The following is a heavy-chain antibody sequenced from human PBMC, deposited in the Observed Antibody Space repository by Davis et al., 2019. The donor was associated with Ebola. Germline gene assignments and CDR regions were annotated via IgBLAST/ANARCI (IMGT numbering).Heavy chain of an antibody. Sequence: MPGGSLRLSCAVYGGSFSGYYWSWIRQPPGKGLEWIGEINHSGSTNYNPSLKSRVTISVDTSKNQFSLKLSSVTAADTAVYYCASGEGAFDIWGQGTMVTVSS. CDR3: ASGEGAFDI. J-gene: IGHJ3*02. V-gene: IGHV4-34*01. CDR2: INHSGST. D-gene: IGHD3-10*01. CDR1: GGSFSGYY.